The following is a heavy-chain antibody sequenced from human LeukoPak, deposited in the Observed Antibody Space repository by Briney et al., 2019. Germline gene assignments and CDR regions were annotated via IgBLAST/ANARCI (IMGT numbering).Heavy chain of an antibody. D-gene: IGHD5-24*01. CDR1: GGSISSTSYY. V-gene: IGHV4-39*01. CDR2: IYYSGST. CDR3: ARGSRDGYNTFEY. J-gene: IGHJ4*02. Sequence: KSSETLSLTCTVSGGSISSTSYYWGWIRQPPGKGLEGIGSIYYSGSTYYNPSLRSRVTVSVDTSKNQSSLKLSSVTAADTAVYYCARGSRDGYNTFEYWGQGTLVTVSS.